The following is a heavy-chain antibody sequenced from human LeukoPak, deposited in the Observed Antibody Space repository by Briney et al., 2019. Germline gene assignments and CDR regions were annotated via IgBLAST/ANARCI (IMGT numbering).Heavy chain of an antibody. V-gene: IGHV3-23*01. J-gene: IGHJ5*02. CDR3: ARDVEYSGYLFDP. CDR2: ISGNSGAT. CDR1: GFTFSSYP. D-gene: IGHD5-12*01. Sequence: PGGSLRLSCATSGFTFSSYPMSWVRQAPGRGLEWVSVISGNSGATYYADSVKGRFTISRDNAKNTVYLQMNSLRAEDTAVYYCARDVEYSGYLFDPWGQGTLVTVSS.